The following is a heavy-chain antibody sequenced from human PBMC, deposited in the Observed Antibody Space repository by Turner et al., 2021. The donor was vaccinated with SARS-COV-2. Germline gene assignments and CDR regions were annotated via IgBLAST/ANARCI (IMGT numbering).Heavy chain of an antibody. V-gene: IGHV1-24*01. CDR3: ATLPSPLYDFWSGYYVFDP. J-gene: IGHJ5*02. Sequence: QVQLVQSGAEVKKPGASVKVSCQFSGYTLTELSMHWVRQAHGKGLEWMVGVDTEHGETIYAQKCQGGVTMTEDTSTDTAYMELSSLRSEDTDVYYCATLPSPLYDFWSGYYVFDPWGQGTLVTVSS. CDR2: VDTEHGET. D-gene: IGHD3-3*01. CDR1: GYTLTELS.